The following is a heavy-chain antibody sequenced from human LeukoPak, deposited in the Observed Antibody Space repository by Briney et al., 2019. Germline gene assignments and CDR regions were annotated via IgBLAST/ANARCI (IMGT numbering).Heavy chain of an antibody. D-gene: IGHD1-14*01. J-gene: IGHJ4*02. CDR3: ATETIGRHYDY. CDR1: GFTFSSCA. V-gene: IGHV3-23*01. CDR2: ISGSGGST. Sequence: PGGSLRLSCAASGFTFSSCAMNWVRQAPGKGLEWVSGISGSGGSTYYADSVRGRFTISRDNAKNSMYLQMDSLRDEDTAVYYCATETIGRHYDYWGQGTLLTVPS.